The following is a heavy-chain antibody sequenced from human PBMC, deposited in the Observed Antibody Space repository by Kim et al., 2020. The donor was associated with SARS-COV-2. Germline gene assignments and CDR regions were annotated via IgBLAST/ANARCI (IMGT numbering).Heavy chain of an antibody. CDR2: GRAQ. CDR3: MGEPAGDS. V-gene: IGHV3-7*01. J-gene: IGHJ4*02. Sequence: GRAQYYVYSVKARFTIARDNAANSLYLQMNSLRTADTAVYYCMGEPAGDSWGQGTLVSVSS.